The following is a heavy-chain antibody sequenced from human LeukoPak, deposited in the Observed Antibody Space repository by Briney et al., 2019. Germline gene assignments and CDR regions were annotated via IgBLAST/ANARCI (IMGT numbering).Heavy chain of an antibody. CDR2: ISAHSGNT. J-gene: IGHJ4*02. D-gene: IGHD6-25*01. Sequence: AAVKVSFKTSGYMFTTYGITWVRPAPGQGLPWMGWISAHSGNTKYAEKFQGRVTLTTDTSTSTGYLELGSLTSDDTAVYYCARDLSSGGWTLEFDYWGQGTQVTVAS. V-gene: IGHV1-18*04. CDR1: GYMFTTYG. CDR3: ARDLSSGGWTLEFDY.